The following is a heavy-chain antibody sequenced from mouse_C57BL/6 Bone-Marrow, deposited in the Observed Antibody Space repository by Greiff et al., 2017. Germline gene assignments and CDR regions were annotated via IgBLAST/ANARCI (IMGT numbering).Heavy chain of an antibody. V-gene: IGHV1-81*01. J-gene: IGHJ1*03. CDR3: ARSGAYGKEYFDV. CDR1: GYTFTSYG. Sequence: VQLKESGAELARPGASVKLSCKASGYTFTSYGISWVKQRTGQGLEWIGEIYPRSGNTYYNEKFKGKATLTADKSSSTAYMELRSLTSEDSAVYFCARSGAYGKEYFDVWGTGTTVTVSS. CDR2: IYPRSGNT. D-gene: IGHD1-1*01.